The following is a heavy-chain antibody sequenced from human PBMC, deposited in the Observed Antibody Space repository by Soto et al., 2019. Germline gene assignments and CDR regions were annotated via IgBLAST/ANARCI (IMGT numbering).Heavy chain of an antibody. Sequence: TWGPLSLSCAASVFTFSIYAMCWVRQFPGKGLEWVSAISGSGDYTYYADSVKGRFAISRDNSKNTLYLQMNSLRAEDTAVYYCAKVLKAVAGTYDYWGQGTLVTGSS. CDR3: AKVLKAVAGTYDY. D-gene: IGHD6-19*01. J-gene: IGHJ4*02. CDR2: ISGSGDYT. V-gene: IGHV3-23*01. CDR1: VFTFSIYA.